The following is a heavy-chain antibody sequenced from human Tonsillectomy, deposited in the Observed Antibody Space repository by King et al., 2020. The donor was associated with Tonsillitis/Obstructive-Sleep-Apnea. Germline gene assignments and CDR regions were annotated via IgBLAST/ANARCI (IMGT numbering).Heavy chain of an antibody. J-gene: IGHJ3*02. CDR3: ARVPRGIAVADPSDAFDI. CDR2: IYTSGST. Sequence: VQLQESGPGLVKPSETLSLTCTVSGGSISSYYWSWIRQPAGKGLEWIGRIYTSGSTNYNPSLNSRVTMSVDTSKNQFSLKLSSVTAADTAVYYCARVPRGIAVADPSDAFDIWGQGTMVTVSS. CDR1: GGSISSYY. V-gene: IGHV4-4*07. D-gene: IGHD6-19*01.